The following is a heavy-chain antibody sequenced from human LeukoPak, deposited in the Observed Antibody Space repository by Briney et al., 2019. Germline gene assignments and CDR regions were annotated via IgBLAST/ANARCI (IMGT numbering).Heavy chain of an antibody. Sequence: GGSLRLSCAASGFTFDDYAMHWVRQAPGKGLEWVSGISWNSGSIGYADSVKGRFTISRDNAKNSLYLQMNSLRAEDTALYYCARESYYDSSGHYSSTAFDIWGQGTMVTVSS. D-gene: IGHD3-22*01. V-gene: IGHV3-9*01. J-gene: IGHJ3*02. CDR3: ARESYYDSSGHYSSTAFDI. CDR2: ISWNSGSI. CDR1: GFTFDDYA.